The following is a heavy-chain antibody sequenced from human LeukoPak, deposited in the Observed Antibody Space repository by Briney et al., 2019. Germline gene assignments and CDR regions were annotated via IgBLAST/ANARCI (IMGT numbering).Heavy chain of an antibody. V-gene: IGHV3-23*01. CDR3: AKDWRLRKIGAFDI. Sequence: GGSLRLXCAASGFTFSSYGMSWVRQAPGKGMEWVSAISGGGGSTYYAECVKGRFTISRDNSKNTLYLQMNSLRAEDTAVYYCAKDWRLRKIGAFDIWGQGTMVTVSS. J-gene: IGHJ3*02. D-gene: IGHD1-1*01. CDR2: ISGGGGST. CDR1: GFTFSSYG.